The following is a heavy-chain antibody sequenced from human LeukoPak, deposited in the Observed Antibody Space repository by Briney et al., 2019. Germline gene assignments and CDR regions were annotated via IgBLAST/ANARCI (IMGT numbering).Heavy chain of an antibody. CDR2: IYTSGST. CDR3: AREVVPAAIENWFDP. D-gene: IGHD2-2*01. V-gene: IGHV4-4*07. CDR1: GGSISSYY. Sequence: SETLSLTCTVSGGSISSYYWSWIRQPAGKGLEWIGRIYTSGSTNYNPSLKSRVTMSVDTSKNQFSLKLSSVTAADTAVYYCAREVVPAAIENWFDPWGQGTLVTVSS. J-gene: IGHJ5*02.